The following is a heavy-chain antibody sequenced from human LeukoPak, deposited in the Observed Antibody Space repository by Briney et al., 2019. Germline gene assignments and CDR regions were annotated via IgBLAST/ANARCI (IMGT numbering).Heavy chain of an antibody. CDR3: ARDGCSGGSCYSSYYYYGMDV. Sequence: GGSLRLSCAASGFTVSSNYMSWVRQAPGKGLEWVSVIYSGGSTYYADSVKGRFTISRDNSKNTLYLQMNSLRAEDTAVYYCARDGCSGGSCYSSYYYYGMDVWGQGTTVTVSS. J-gene: IGHJ6*02. V-gene: IGHV3-53*01. CDR1: GFTVSSNY. D-gene: IGHD2-15*01. CDR2: IYSGGST.